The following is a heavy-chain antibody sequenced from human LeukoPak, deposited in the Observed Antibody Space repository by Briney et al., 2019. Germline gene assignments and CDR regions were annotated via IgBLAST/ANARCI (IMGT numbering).Heavy chain of an antibody. CDR2: INGGGGST. J-gene: IGHJ4*02. CDR1: GFTFSSYA. V-gene: IGHV3-23*01. Sequence: GGFLRLSCAASGFTFSSYAMSWVRQAPGKGLDWVSSINGGGGSTYYADSVKGRFTISRDNSKNTLYLQMNSLRAEDTAVYYCAKIGANVGFWGQGTLVTVSS. D-gene: IGHD4/OR15-4a*01. CDR3: AKIGANVGF.